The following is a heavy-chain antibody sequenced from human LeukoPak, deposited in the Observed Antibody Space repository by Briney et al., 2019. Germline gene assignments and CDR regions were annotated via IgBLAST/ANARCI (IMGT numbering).Heavy chain of an antibody. Sequence: SETLSLTCTVSGGSISSYYWSWIRQPAGKGLEWIGRIYTSGSTNYNPSLKSRVTMSVDTSKNQFSLKLSSVTAADTAVYYCAKYYYDSSGYHISAFDIWGQGTMVTVSS. CDR2: IYTSGST. V-gene: IGHV4-4*07. CDR3: AKYYYDSSGYHISAFDI. CDR1: GGSISSYY. J-gene: IGHJ3*02. D-gene: IGHD3-22*01.